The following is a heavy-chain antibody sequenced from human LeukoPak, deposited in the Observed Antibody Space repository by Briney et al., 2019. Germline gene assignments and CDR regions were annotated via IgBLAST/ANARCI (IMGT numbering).Heavy chain of an antibody. CDR3: ARGRITMIVVAERYNWFDP. J-gene: IGHJ5*02. CDR2: INPSSGGT. CDR1: GYTFTGYY. D-gene: IGHD3-22*01. V-gene: IGHV1-2*02. Sequence: ASVKVSCKASGYTFTGYYMHWVRQAPGQGLEWMGWINPSSGGTNYAQKFQGRVTMTRDTSISTAYMELSRLRSDDTAVYYCARGRITMIVVAERYNWFDPWGQGTLVTVSS.